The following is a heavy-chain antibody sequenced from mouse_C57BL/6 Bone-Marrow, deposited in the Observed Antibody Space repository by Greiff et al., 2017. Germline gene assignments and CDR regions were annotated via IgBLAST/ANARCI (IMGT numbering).Heavy chain of an antibody. D-gene: IGHD2-3*01. CDR1: GFTFSSYT. Sequence: EVHLVESGGGLVKPGGSLKLSCAASGFTFSSYTMSWVRPTPEKRLEWVATISGGGGNTYYPDSVKGRFTISRDNAKNTLYLQMSSLRSEDTALYYCARRWGYYKAMDYWGQGTSVTVSS. J-gene: IGHJ4*01. V-gene: IGHV5-9*01. CDR3: ARRWGYYKAMDY. CDR2: ISGGGGNT.